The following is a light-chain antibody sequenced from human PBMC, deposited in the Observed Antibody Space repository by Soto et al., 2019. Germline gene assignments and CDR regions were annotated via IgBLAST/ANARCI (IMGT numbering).Light chain of an antibody. CDR3: QQYGSSLT. CDR2: GAS. J-gene: IGKJ1*01. Sequence: EIVLTQSPGTLSLSPGERATLSCRASQSVSSSYLAWYQQKPGQAPRLLIYGASSRATGIPDRFSGSGSGTDFTLTISRLEPEDFAVHYCQQYGSSLTFGQGTKVDIK. CDR1: QSVSSSY. V-gene: IGKV3-20*01.